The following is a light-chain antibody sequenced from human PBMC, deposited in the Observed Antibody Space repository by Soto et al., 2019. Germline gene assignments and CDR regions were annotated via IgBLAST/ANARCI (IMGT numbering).Light chain of an antibody. CDR2: DAS. J-gene: IGKJ4*01. V-gene: IGKV3-11*01. CDR1: QSVSSY. Sequence: EIVLTQSPATLSLSPGERATLSCRASQSVSSYLAWYQQKPGQAPRLLIYDASNTDTGIPARFSGSGSWTDFTLTISSLEPEDFAVYYCQQRSNWPPLTVGGGTKVEIK. CDR3: QQRSNWPPLT.